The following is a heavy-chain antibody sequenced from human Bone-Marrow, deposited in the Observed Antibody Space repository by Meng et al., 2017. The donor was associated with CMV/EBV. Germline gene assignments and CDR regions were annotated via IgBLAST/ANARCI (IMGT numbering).Heavy chain of an antibody. V-gene: IGHV3-30-3*01. CDR1: GFTFSSYA. Sequence: GGSLRLSCAASGFTFSSYAMHWVRQAPGKGLEWVAVISYDGSNKYYADSVKGRFTISRDNSKNTLYLQMNSLRAEDTAVYYCARIPLIAAAGGGNWFDPWGQGTRVTGSS. CDR3: ARIPLIAAAGGGNWFDP. J-gene: IGHJ5*02. CDR2: ISYDGSNK. D-gene: IGHD6-13*01.